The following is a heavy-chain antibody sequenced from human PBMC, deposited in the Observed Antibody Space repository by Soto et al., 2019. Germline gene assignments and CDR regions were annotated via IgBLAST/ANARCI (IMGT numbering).Heavy chain of an antibody. Sequence: SVKVSCKASGFTFTSSAMQWVRQARGQRLEWIGWIVVGSGNTNYAQKFQERVTITRDMSTSTAYMELSSLRSEDTAVYYCAADPVIVVRGYDFDIWGQGTMVTVSS. CDR2: IVVGSGNT. J-gene: IGHJ3*02. CDR1: GFTFTSSA. V-gene: IGHV1-58*02. D-gene: IGHD3-22*01. CDR3: AADPVIVVRGYDFDI.